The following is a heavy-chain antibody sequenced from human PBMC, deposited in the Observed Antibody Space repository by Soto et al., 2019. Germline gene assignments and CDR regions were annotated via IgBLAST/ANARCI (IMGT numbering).Heavy chain of an antibody. Sequence: PSETLSLTCTVSGGSINTGGYFWTWIRQHPGKGLEWIGYIAYSGSTYYNPSLKGRLTIAADTSENQFSLRLTSVTAADTAVYYCARDYPYYYYNSGYSGYFDYWGQGTLVTVSS. J-gene: IGHJ4*02. D-gene: IGHD3-22*01. CDR1: GGSINTGGYF. CDR2: IAYSGST. CDR3: ARDYPYYYYNSGYSGYFDY. V-gene: IGHV4-31*03.